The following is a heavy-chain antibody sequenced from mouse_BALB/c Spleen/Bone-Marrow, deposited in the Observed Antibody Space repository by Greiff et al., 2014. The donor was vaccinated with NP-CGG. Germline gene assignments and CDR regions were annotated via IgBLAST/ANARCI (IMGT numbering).Heavy chain of an antibody. CDR2: INTYNGGT. CDR3: ARQLYGNYAY. V-gene: IGHV1S30*01. CDR1: GYSFTGYY. J-gene: IGHJ3*01. D-gene: IGHD2-10*02. Sequence: EVKLMESGPELVKPGPSVKISCKASGYSFTGYYMHWVKQSHGKSLEWIGEINTYNGGTSYNQKFKGKATLTVDTSSSTAFMELHSLTSEDSLAYYCARQLYGNYAYWGQGTLVTVSA.